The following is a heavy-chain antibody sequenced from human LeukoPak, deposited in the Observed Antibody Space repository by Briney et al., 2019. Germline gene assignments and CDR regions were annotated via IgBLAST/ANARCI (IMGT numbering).Heavy chain of an antibody. J-gene: IGHJ4*02. CDR3: ARTSSGWYYFDY. D-gene: IGHD6-19*01. V-gene: IGHV3-74*01. CDR1: GFXFSSYW. CDR2: INSDGSST. Sequence: GGSLRLSCAASGFXFSSYWIHWVRQAPGKGLVWVSRINSDGSSTSYADSVKGRFTISRDNAKNTLYLQMNSLRAEDTAVYYCARTSSGWYYFDYWGQGTLVTVSS.